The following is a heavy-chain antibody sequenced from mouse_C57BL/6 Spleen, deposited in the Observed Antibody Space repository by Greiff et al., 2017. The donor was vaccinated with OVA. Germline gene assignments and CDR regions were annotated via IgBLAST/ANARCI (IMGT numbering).Heavy chain of an antibody. CDR1: GFTFSDYG. V-gene: IGHV5-17*01. J-gene: IGHJ2*01. CDR2: ISSGSSTT. CDR3: ARRSFYFDY. Sequence: EVKLQVSGGGLVKPGGSLKLPCAAFGFTFSDYGMHWVRQAPVKGLELVAYISSGSSTTYYADTVKGRFTISRDNAKNTLFLQMTSLRSEDTAMYYCARRSFYFDYWGQGTTLTVSS.